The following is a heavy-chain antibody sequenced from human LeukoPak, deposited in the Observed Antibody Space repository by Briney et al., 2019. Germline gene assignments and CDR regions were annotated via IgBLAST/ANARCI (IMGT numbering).Heavy chain of an antibody. D-gene: IGHD4-17*01. V-gene: IGHV4-59*12. CDR1: GGSISSYY. CDR2: IYYSGST. Sequence: SETLSLTCTVSGGSISSYYWSWIRQPPGKGLEWIGYIYYSGSTNYNPSLKSRVTISVDTSKNQFSLKLSSVTAADTAVYYCAREYYGDNWFDPWGQGTLVTVSS. CDR3: AREYYGDNWFDP. J-gene: IGHJ5*02.